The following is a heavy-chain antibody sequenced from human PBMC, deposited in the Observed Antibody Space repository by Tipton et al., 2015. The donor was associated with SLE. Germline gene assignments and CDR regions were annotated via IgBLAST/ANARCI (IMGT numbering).Heavy chain of an antibody. CDR1: GDYISNYY. J-gene: IGHJ4*02. CDR2: IYYGETT. CDR3: ARSYSYGVFDF. V-gene: IGHV4-59*01. D-gene: IGHD5-18*01. Sequence: GLVKPSETLSLTCTVSGDYISNYYWSWLRLPPGKGLEWLGYIYYGETTLYNPSLESRVTVSVDTSKNQLSLKLTSMTAADTALYFCARSYSYGVFDFWGQGTLVTVSS.